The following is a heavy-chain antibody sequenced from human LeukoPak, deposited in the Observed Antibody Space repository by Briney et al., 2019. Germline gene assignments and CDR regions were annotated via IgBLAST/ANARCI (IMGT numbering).Heavy chain of an antibody. D-gene: IGHD3-3*01. J-gene: IGHJ4*02. CDR3: ARCGYYDFWSGYNPATFDY. CDR2: IYYSGST. CDR1: GGSISSSSYY. V-gene: IGHV4-39*01. Sequence: SETLSLTCTVSGGSISSSSYYWGWIRQPPGKGLEWIGSIYYSGSTYYSPSLKSRVTISVDTSRNQFSLKLSSVTAADTAVYYCARCGYYDFWSGYNPATFDYWGQGTQVTVSS.